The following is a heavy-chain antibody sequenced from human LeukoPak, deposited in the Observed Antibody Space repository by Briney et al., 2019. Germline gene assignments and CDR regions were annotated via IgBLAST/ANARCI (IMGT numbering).Heavy chain of an antibody. J-gene: IGHJ4*02. V-gene: IGHV4-38-2*01. D-gene: IGHD2-2*01. CDR3: AGVLARRRGYQLLSDDY. Sequence: SEALSLTCAVFGYSISGYYWGWIRQPPGKGLEWIGSIHHSGSTYYNPSLKSRVTMSIDTSKNQFSLKLSSVTAADTAVYYCAGVLARRRGYQLLSDDYWGQGTLVTVSS. CDR1: GYSISGYY. CDR2: IHHSGST.